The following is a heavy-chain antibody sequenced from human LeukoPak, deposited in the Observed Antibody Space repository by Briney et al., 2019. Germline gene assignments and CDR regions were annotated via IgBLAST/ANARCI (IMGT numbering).Heavy chain of an antibody. V-gene: IGHV1-2*02. CDR2: INPNSGDT. CDR3: ASDSADGGANLNYYCYNMDV. CDR1: GYTFTGYY. J-gene: IGHJ6*03. D-gene: IGHD1-26*01. Sequence: ASVKVSCKASGYTFTGYYIHWVRQAPGQGLEWMGWINPNSGDTNYAQNFQGRVTMTRDTSISTAYMELSRLRSDDTAVFYCASDSADGGANLNYYCYNMDVWGKGTTVTVSS.